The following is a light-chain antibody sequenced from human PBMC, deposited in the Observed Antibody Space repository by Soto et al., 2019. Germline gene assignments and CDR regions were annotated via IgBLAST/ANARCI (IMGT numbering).Light chain of an antibody. Sequence: QSVLTQPPSASASLGTSVTLTCTLSSDHSNYKEHWYQQRPGKGPRFVMQVGSGGIVGSKGDGIPDRFSVLGSGLNRYLTIENIQEEDESDYHCGADHGGGSNFVYVFGGGTKLTVL. V-gene: IGLV9-49*01. CDR3: GADHGGGSNFVYV. CDR2: VGSGGIVG. J-gene: IGLJ2*01. CDR1: SDHSNYK.